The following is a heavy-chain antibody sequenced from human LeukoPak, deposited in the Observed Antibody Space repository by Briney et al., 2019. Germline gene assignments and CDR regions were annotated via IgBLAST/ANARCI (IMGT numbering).Heavy chain of an antibody. Sequence: GGSLRLSCAASGFTVSSNYVSWVRQAPGKGLEWVSVIYSGGSTYYADSVKGRFTISRDNSKNTLYLQMNSLGAEDTAVYYCARDPRRDTYYYYGMDVWGQGTTVTVSS. CDR2: IYSGGST. J-gene: IGHJ6*02. CDR1: GFTVSSNY. CDR3: ARDPRRDTYYYYGMDV. D-gene: IGHD5-18*01. V-gene: IGHV3-66*02.